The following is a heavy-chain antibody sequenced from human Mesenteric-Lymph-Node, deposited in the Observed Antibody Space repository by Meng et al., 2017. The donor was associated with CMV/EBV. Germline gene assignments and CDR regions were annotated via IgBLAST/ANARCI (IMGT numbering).Heavy chain of an antibody. D-gene: IGHD5-12*01. Sequence: GESLKISCAASGFTFSDYSMDWVRQAPGKGLEWVSSISSSSSNIYYADSLKGRFTISRDNAKSSLYLQINSLRAEDTAVYYCARDWLPNGPWGQGTLVTVSS. CDR1: GFTFSDYS. CDR2: ISSSSSNI. CDR3: ARDWLPNGP. V-gene: IGHV3-21*01. J-gene: IGHJ5*02.